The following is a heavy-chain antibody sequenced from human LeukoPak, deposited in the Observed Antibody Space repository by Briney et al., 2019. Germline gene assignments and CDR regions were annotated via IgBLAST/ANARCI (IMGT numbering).Heavy chain of an antibody. D-gene: IGHD5-12*01. Sequence: GRSLRLSCAASGFTFNDYAMHWARQAPGKGLEWVSGISWNGANIGYADSVKGRFTISRDNAKNSLSLQMNSLRGEDTALYYRAKGKWPQNTFDYWGQGTLVTVSS. CDR2: ISWNGANI. J-gene: IGHJ4*02. V-gene: IGHV3-9*01. CDR1: GFTFNDYA. CDR3: AKGKWPQNTFDY.